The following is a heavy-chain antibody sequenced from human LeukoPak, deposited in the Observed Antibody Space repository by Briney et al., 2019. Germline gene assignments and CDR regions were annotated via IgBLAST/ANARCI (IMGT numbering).Heavy chain of an antibody. V-gene: IGHV1-18*01. D-gene: IGHD2-2*01. J-gene: IGHJ5*02. Sequence: ASVKVSCKASGYTFTSYGISWVRQAPGQGLEWMGWISAYNGNTNYAQKLQGRVTMTTDTSTSTAYMELRSLRSDDTAVYYCARDGTYCSSTSCLTYNWFDPWGQGTLVTVSS. CDR3: ARDGTYCSSTSCLTYNWFDP. CDR1: GYTFTSYG. CDR2: ISAYNGNT.